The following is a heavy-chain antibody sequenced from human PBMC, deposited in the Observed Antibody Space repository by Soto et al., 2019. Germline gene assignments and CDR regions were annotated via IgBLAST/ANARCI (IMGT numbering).Heavy chain of an antibody. CDR3: ARGPSGDKVDS. CDR2: IYDGGRT. D-gene: IGHD7-27*01. V-gene: IGHV4-30-4*01. CDR1: GGSISTVDYW. Sequence: QVQLQESGPGLVKPSQTLSLTCTVSGGSISTVDYWWSWIRQSPDMGLEWIGHIYDGGRTYNNPSRESXVTXSXGTSKSQLSLTLSSVSAADTAVYYCARGPSGDKVDSWGQGTLVTVSS. J-gene: IGHJ4*02.